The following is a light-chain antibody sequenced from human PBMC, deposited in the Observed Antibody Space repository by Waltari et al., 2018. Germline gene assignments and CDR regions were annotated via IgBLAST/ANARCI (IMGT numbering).Light chain of an antibody. Sequence: QSALTQPASVSGSPGQTITISCTGTSSDIGVPTYVSWYQQHPGKAPKLMIYDVVKRPSGVSNRFSGSKSGNTASLTISGLQAEDDAIYYCSSYASSKFGGGTKLTVL. J-gene: IGLJ2*01. V-gene: IGLV2-14*01. CDR2: DVV. CDR3: SSYASSK. CDR1: SSDIGVPTY.